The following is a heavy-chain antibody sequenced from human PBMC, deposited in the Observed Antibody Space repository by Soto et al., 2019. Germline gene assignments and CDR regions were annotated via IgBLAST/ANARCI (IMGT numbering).Heavy chain of an antibody. J-gene: IGHJ6*02. D-gene: IGHD6-13*01. CDR2: IYPGDSDT. CDR3: ARQAAAGKYHYVTAV. V-gene: IGHV5-51*01. Sequence: YGGGWVRTIPGKGLEWMGIIYPGDSDTRYSPSFQGQVTISADKSISTAYLQWSSLKASDTAMYYCARQAAAGKYHYVTAVRRHGTTVTGSS. CDR1: YG.